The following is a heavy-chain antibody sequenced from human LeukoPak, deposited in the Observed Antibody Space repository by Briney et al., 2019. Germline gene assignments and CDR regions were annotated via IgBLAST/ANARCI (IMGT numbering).Heavy chain of an antibody. D-gene: IGHD3-10*01. CDR3: ARSGRGVDSFYFYMDV. V-gene: IGHV3-7*01. J-gene: IGHJ6*03. CDR1: GFTFSLYW. CDR2: IKHDGSEKQDGSEK. Sequence: GGSLRLSCAASGFTFSLYWMSWVRQAPGKGLEWVANIKHDGSEKQDGSEKNYVDSVKGRFTISRDNAKNSLYLQMNSLRAEDTAVYYCARSGRGVDSFYFYMDVWGKGTTVTASS.